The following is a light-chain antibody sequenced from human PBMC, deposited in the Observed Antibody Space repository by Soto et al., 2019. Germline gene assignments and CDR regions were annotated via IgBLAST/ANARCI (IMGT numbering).Light chain of an antibody. V-gene: IGKV3-11*01. CDR2: GAS. Sequence: EIVLTRSPAALSLSPMEIATLCFRASQSVSSYLAWYQQKPGQAPRLLIYGASTRATGIPARFTGSGSGTDFTLTISGLQPEDFATYYCQQSYSSPLTFGGGTKVDIK. CDR1: QSVSSY. J-gene: IGKJ4*01. CDR3: QQSYSSPLT.